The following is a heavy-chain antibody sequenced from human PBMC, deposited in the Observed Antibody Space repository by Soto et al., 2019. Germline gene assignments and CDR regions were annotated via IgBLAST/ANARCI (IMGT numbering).Heavy chain of an antibody. CDR1: GGSISSYY. CDR3: ARHKLMVPGIAVAGTFDI. D-gene: IGHD6-19*01. J-gene: IGHJ3*02. Sequence: SETLSLTCTVSGGSISSYYWSWIRQPPGKGLEWIGYIYCSGSTNYNPSLKSRVTISVDTSKNQFSLKLSSVTAADTAVYYCARHKLMVPGIAVAGTFDIWGQGTMVTVSS. CDR2: IYCSGST. V-gene: IGHV4-59*08.